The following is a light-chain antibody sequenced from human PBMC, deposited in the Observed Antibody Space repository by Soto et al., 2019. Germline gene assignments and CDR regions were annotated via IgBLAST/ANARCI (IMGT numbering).Light chain of an antibody. CDR2: DAS. J-gene: IGKJ2*01. CDR1: QSVCNN. V-gene: IGKV3D-15*01. Sequence: ETVMTQSPATLSASPGESATLSYRASQSVCNNLAWYQQKPGQAPSLLIYDASTRTAGIPARFSGGGSGTEFTRIISSLQSEDFAVYYCQEYNKWPREYTFGQRTK. CDR3: QEYNKWPREYT.